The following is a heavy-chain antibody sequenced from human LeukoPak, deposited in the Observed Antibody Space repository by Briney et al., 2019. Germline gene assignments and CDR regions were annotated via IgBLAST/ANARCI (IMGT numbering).Heavy chain of an antibody. CDR1: GFSFGLHW. CDR2: IKEDGTLA. D-gene: IGHD3-22*01. J-gene: IGHJ4*02. CDR3: VRDGYNQNRFDF. V-gene: IGHV3-7*03. Sequence: GGSLRLSCAASGFSFGLHWMNWVRQAPGKGQEWVANIKEDGTLAYYADSVTGRFSISRDNAKNSLYLQMNGLRAEDTAVYFCVRDGYNQNRFDFWGQGILVTVSS.